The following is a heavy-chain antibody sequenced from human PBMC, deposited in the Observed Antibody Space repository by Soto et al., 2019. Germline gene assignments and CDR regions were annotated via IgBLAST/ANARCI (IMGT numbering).Heavy chain of an antibody. V-gene: IGHV4-39*01. CDR3: ARHSSMTAVTFRY. J-gene: IGHJ4*02. CDR1: GDSLKTPSSY. Sequence: SETLSLTCSFSGDSLKTPSSYLAWIRQPPGKGLEWIASITSIGSTYYNPSLKSRVTMSVDTSNNQFSLGLKFATAADTAVYYCARHSSMTAVTFRYWGQGTLVTVSS. CDR2: ITSIGST. D-gene: IGHD4-17*01.